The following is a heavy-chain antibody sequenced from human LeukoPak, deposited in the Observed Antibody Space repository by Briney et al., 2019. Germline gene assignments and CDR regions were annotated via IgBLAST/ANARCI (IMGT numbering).Heavy chain of an antibody. CDR3: ARDYGEPADWFDP. D-gene: IGHD4-17*01. CDR1: GGSFSGYY. J-gene: IGHJ5*02. V-gene: IGHV4-34*01. Sequence: SETLSLTCAVYGGSFSGYYWSWIRQPPGKGLEWIGEINHSGSTNYNPSLKSRVTISVDTSKNQFSLKLSSVTAADTAVYYCARDYGEPADWFDPWGQGTLVTVSS. CDR2: INHSGST.